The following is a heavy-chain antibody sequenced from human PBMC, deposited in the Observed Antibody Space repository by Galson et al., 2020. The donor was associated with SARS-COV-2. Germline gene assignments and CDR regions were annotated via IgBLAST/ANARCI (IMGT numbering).Heavy chain of an antibody. Sequence: GGSLRLPCAASGFTFSDHYMDWVRQAPGKRQERVSRSRNKVRSYTTEYAAAVKGRFTISRDDSQNSLYLQMNSLTTEDTAVYYCARGATVITNFYYGLDVWGQGTTVTVSS. CDR1: GFTFSDHY. D-gene: IGHD1-26*01. V-gene: IGHV3-72*01. J-gene: IGHJ6*02. CDR3: ARGATVITNFYYGLDV. CDR2: SRNKVRSYTT.